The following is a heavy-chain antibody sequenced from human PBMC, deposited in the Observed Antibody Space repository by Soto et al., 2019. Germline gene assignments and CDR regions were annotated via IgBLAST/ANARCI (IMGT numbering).Heavy chain of an antibody. D-gene: IGHD6-13*01. J-gene: IGHJ6*02. Sequence: SVKVSCKASGGTFSSYAISWVRQAPGQGLEWMGGIIPIFGTANYAQKFQGRVTITADESTSTAYMELSSLRSEDTAVYYCTAAAAGTVRLYYYYGMDVWGQGTTVTVSS. V-gene: IGHV1-69*13. CDR2: IIPIFGTA. CDR3: TAAAAGTVRLYYYYGMDV. CDR1: GGTFSSYA.